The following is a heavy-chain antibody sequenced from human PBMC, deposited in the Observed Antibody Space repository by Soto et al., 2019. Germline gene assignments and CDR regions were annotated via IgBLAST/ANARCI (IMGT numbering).Heavy chain of an antibody. CDR1: GFTFSSYA. CDR3: AKNERAYYDFWSGYLKGDYFDY. Sequence: EVQLLESGGGLVQPGGSLRLSCAASGFTFSSYAMSWVRQAPGKGLEWVSAISGSGGSTYYADSVKGRFTISRDNSKNTLYLQMNSLRAEDTAVYYCAKNERAYYDFWSGYLKGDYFDYCGQGTLVTVSS. J-gene: IGHJ4*02. D-gene: IGHD3-3*01. CDR2: ISGSGGST. V-gene: IGHV3-23*01.